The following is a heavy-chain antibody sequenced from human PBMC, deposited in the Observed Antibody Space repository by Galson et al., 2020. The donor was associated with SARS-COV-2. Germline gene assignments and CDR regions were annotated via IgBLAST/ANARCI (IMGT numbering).Heavy chain of an antibody. J-gene: IGHJ6*02. CDR3: ARMQLETAMSLLAIYYYYGMDV. D-gene: IGHD2-21*02. Sequence: SGPTLVKPTQTLTLTCTFSGFSLSTSGMCVSWIRQPPGKALEWLALIDWDDDKYYSTSLTTRLTISKDTSKNQVVLTMTNMDPVDTATYYGARMQLETAMSLLAIYYYYGMDVGGQGTTVAVAS. V-gene: IGHV2-70*01. CDR2: IDWDDDK. CDR1: GFSLSTSGMC.